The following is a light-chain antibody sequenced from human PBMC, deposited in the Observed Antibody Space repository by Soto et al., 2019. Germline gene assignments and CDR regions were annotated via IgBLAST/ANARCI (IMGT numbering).Light chain of an antibody. V-gene: IGLV3-21*02. CDR1: NIGSKR. J-gene: IGLJ1*01. CDR2: DDD. Sequence: SYELTQPPSVSVAPGQTARITCGGNNIGSKRVHWYQQRPGQAPVLVVYDDDDRPSGIPERFSGSNSGNTATLTVSRVEAGDEADYYCQVWDSTSDHYVFGTGTKLTVL. CDR3: QVWDSTSDHYV.